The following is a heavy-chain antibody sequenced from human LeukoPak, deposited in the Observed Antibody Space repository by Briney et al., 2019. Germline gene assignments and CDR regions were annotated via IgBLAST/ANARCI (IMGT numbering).Heavy chain of an antibody. CDR2: INHSGST. J-gene: IGHJ4*02. D-gene: IGHD3-22*01. V-gene: IGHV4-34*01. CDR1: GGSFSGYY. Sequence: SETLSLTRAVYGGSFSGYYWSWIRQPPGKGLEWIGEINHSGSTNYNPSLKSRVTILVDTSKNQFSLKLSSVTAADTAVYYCARGLNYYDSSGYYGFDYWGQGTLVTVSS. CDR3: ARGLNYYDSSGYYGFDY.